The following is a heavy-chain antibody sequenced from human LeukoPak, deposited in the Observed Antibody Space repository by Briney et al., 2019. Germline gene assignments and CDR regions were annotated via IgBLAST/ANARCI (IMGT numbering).Heavy chain of an antibody. Sequence: GGSLRLSCAASGFTSRSYWMHWLRQAPGKGLEWASRINGDGSRTAYGDSVKGRFTISRDNAKNTLSLQMNSLRAEDTAVYYCARDPDLSGYSFFECWGQGTLVTVSS. V-gene: IGHV3-74*01. CDR2: INGDGSRT. CDR1: GFTSRSYW. CDR3: ARDPDLSGYSFFEC. J-gene: IGHJ4*02. D-gene: IGHD3-22*01.